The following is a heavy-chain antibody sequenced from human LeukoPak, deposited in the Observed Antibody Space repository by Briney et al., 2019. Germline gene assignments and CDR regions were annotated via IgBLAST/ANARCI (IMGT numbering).Heavy chain of an antibody. Sequence: GGSLRLSCAASGFTFSSYWMSWVRQAPGKGLEWVANIKKDGSEKYYVDSVKGRFTIFRDNAKNSLYLQMNSLRAEDTAVYYCARDRCSSISCFALDYWGQGTLVTVSS. CDR1: GFTFSSYW. J-gene: IGHJ4*02. CDR3: ARDRCSSISCFALDY. D-gene: IGHD2-2*01. V-gene: IGHV3-7*01. CDR2: IKKDGSEK.